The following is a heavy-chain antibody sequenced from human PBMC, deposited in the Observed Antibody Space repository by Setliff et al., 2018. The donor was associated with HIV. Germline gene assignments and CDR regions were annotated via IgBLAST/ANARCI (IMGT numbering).Heavy chain of an antibody. CDR3: ARYTSKVDWFDP. CDR2: INHSGST. Sequence: LSLTCAVYSGSFSGYYWSWIRQPPGKGLEWIGEINHSGSTNYNPSLKSRVTVSVDTSKNQFSLKLSSVTAADTAVYCCARYTSKVDWFDPWGQGTLVTVSS. V-gene: IGHV4-34*09. CDR1: SGSFSGYY. D-gene: IGHD2-2*02. J-gene: IGHJ5*02.